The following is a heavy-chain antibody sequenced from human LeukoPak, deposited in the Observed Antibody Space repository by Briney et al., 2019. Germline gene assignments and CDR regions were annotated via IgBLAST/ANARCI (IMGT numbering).Heavy chain of an antibody. D-gene: IGHD3-16*02. Sequence: SETLSLTCTVSGGSISSSSYYWGWIRQPPGKGLEWIGSIYYTGSTYYNPSLKSRVTISVDTSKNQFSLKLSSVTAADTAVYYCARVTDDYVWGSYRPYWFFDLWGRGTLVTVSS. CDR2: IYYTGST. CDR1: GGSISSSSYY. J-gene: IGHJ2*01. CDR3: ARVTDDYVWGSYRPYWFFDL. V-gene: IGHV4-39*07.